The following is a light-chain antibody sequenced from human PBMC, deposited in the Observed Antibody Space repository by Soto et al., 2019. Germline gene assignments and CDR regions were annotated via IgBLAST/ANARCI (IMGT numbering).Light chain of an antibody. J-gene: IGLJ3*02. CDR2: YVS. V-gene: IGLV2-11*01. CDR1: SSDV. CDR3: CSSAGGFTGV. Sequence: QSALTQPRSVSGSPGQSVTISCTGTSSDVVSWYQQHPGKAPKLIIYYVSQRPSGVPDRFSGSKSGNTASLTISGLQADDEADYYCCSSAGGFTGVFGGGTKVTVL.